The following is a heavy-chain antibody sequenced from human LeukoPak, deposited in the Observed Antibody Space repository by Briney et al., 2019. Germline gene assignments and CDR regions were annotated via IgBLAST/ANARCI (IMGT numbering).Heavy chain of an antibody. CDR2: ISSSATTV. CDR3: ARDRQPYYYYGMDV. J-gene: IGHJ6*02. Sequence: GGSLRLSCAASGFTFRNYYMSWIRQAPGKGLEWVSYISSSATTVYYADSVKGRFTISRDNTKNSLSLQMNSLRAEDTAVYYCARDRQPYYYYGMDVWGQGTTVTVSS. V-gene: IGHV3-11*04. CDR1: GFTFRNYY.